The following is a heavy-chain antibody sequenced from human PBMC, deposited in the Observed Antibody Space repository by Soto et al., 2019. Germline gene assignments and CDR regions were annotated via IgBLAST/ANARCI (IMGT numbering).Heavy chain of an antibody. Sequence: ASVKVSCKASGYTFTSYYMHWVRQAPGQGLEWMGIINPSGGSTSYAQEFQGRVTMTRDTSTSTVYMELSSLRSEDTAVYYCARDTLRFWSGYYSYYYYGMDVWGQGTTVTVSS. V-gene: IGHV1-46*01. D-gene: IGHD3-3*01. CDR1: GYTFTSYY. CDR3: ARDTLRFWSGYYSYYYYGMDV. J-gene: IGHJ6*02. CDR2: INPSGGST.